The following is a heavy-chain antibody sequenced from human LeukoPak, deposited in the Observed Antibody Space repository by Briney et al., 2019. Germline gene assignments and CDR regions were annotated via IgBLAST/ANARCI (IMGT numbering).Heavy chain of an antibody. CDR3: AGLSGYYRAFDY. CDR2: ISYDGSNK. Sequence: PGRSLRLSCAASRFTFSSYGMHWVRQAPGKGLEWVAVISYDGSNKYYADSVKGRFTISRDNSKNTLYLQMNSLRAEDTAVYYCAGLSGYYRAFDYWGQGTLVTVSS. J-gene: IGHJ4*02. CDR1: RFTFSSYG. V-gene: IGHV3-30*03. D-gene: IGHD3-3*01.